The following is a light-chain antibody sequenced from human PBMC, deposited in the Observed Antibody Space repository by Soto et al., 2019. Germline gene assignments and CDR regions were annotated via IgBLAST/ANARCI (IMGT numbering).Light chain of an antibody. CDR2: DVS. Sequence: DIQMTQSPSSLSASIGDRVTITCQASQDVNNSLNWYQQKPRKAPNLLIYDVSNLGIGVRSRFSGRGSGTYFTFTISRLHPEDIEKYYCQQYYKVPDTFGQGKRLEI. CDR1: QDVNNS. J-gene: IGKJ5*01. CDR3: QQYYKVPDT. V-gene: IGKV1-33*01.